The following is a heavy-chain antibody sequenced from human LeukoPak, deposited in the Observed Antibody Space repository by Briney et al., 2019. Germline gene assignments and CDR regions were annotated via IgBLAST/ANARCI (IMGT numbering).Heavy chain of an antibody. D-gene: IGHD3-22*01. V-gene: IGHV4-34*01. J-gene: IGHJ3*02. CDR2: INHSGST. CDR3: ARGPYSYDSSGAFDI. Sequence: SETLSLTCAVYGGSFSGFHWNWIRQPPGKGLEWIGDINHSGSTHYNPSLTSRVTISVDPSKNQFSLNLTSVTAADTAVYFCARGPYSYDSSGAFDIWGQGTMVTVSS. CDR1: GGSFSGFH.